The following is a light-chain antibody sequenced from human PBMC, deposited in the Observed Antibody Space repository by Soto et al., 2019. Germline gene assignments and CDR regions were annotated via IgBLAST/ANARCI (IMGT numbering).Light chain of an antibody. CDR3: ETWYSNTHKV. Sequence: QSVLTQSSSASASLGSSVKLTCILSSGHSTYIIAWHQQQPGKAPRFLMTLDRSGSYNRGSGVPDRFSGSSSGADRYLTLSNLQFEDEGDYYCETWYSNTHKVFGGGTKVTVL. CDR2: LDRSGSY. V-gene: IGLV4-60*02. J-gene: IGLJ3*02. CDR1: SGHSTYI.